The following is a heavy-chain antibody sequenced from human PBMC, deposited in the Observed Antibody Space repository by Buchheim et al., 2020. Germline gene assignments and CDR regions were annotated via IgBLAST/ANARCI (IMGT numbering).Heavy chain of an antibody. Sequence: QVQLVESGGGVVQPGRSLRLSCAASKFTFSSYGMHWVRQAPGKGLEWVAVIWYDGSNKYYADSVKGRFTISRDNSKNTLYLQMNSLRAEDTAVYYCARDPGPQIAAAGISYYFDYWGQGTL. CDR1: KFTFSSYG. CDR2: IWYDGSNK. CDR3: ARDPGPQIAAAGISYYFDY. V-gene: IGHV3-33*01. J-gene: IGHJ4*02. D-gene: IGHD6-13*01.